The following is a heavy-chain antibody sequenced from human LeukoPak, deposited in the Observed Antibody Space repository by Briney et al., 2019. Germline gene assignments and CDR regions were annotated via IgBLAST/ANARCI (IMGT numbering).Heavy chain of an antibody. CDR3: ARAYYSDITDYPYIGY. Sequence: GGSLRLSCAASGFTFSTYGMHWVSQAPGKGLEGGAVIRYHGKNKLYVDSVRGRFTISRDNSKNTLYLQMNSLRAEDTAVYYCARAYYSDITDYPYIGYWGQGVLVTVPS. CDR1: GFTFSTYG. CDR2: IRYHGKNK. J-gene: IGHJ4*02. V-gene: IGHV3-33*01. D-gene: IGHD3-22*01.